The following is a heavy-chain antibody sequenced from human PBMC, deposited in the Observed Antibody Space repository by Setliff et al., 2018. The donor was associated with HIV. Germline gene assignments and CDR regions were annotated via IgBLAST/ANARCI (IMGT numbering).Heavy chain of an antibody. D-gene: IGHD6-19*01. Sequence: PSETLSLTCTVSGGSISSYYWSWIRQPAGKGLEWIGYIYYSGSTNYNPSLKSRVTISVDTSKNHFSLKLRSVTAADTAVYYCARGVRDNSGWSSYYFDYWGQGTLVTVSS. CDR2: IYYSGST. V-gene: IGHV4-59*01. CDR1: GGSISSYY. J-gene: IGHJ4*02. CDR3: ARGVRDNSGWSSYYFDY.